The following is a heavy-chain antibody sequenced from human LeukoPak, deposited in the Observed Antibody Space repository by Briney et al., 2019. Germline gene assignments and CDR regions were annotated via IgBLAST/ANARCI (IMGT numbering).Heavy chain of an antibody. CDR2: VNPSSGDT. CDR1: GYTFTGYY. CDR3: ARDEASRWFDP. J-gene: IGHJ5*02. V-gene: IGHV1-2*02. Sequence: GASVKVSFKASGYTFTGYYMHWVRQAPGKGLAWLGWVNPSSGDTNNPQKFRDRVTMTRDTSISTAYMELTRLTSDDTAVYFCARDEASRWFDPWGQGTLVTVSS.